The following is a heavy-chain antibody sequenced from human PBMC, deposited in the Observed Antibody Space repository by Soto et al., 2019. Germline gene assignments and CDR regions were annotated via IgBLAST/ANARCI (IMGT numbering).Heavy chain of an antibody. D-gene: IGHD1-26*01. J-gene: IGHJ6*02. V-gene: IGHV3-74*01. CDR2: INSDGSST. CDR1: GFTFSSYW. CDR3: ARESYKEWELLRALDYYYYGMDV. Sequence: GGSLRLSCAASGFTFSSYWMHWVRQAPGKGLVWVSRINSDGSSTSYADSVKGRFTISRDNAKNTLYLQMNSLRAEDTAVYYCARESYKEWELLRALDYYYYGMDVWGQGTTVTVSS.